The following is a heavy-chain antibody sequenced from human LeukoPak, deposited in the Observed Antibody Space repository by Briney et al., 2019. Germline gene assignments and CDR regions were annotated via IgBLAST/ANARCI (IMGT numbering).Heavy chain of an antibody. CDR3: ARTYDFGRGPPGDAFDN. CDR1: GFTFTIFG. Sequence: GGSLRLSCAASGFTFTIFGLNWVRQTPGKVPEWVSYIDARSGITYYADSVQGRFTISRDNAQESVFLQMNSLRADDTAVYYCARTYDFGRGPPGDAFDNWGPGTLVTVSS. J-gene: IGHJ3*02. CDR2: IDARSGIT. V-gene: IGHV3-48*01. D-gene: IGHD3-3*01.